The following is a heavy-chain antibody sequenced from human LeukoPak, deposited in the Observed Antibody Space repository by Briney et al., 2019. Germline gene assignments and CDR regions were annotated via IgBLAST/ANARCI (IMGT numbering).Heavy chain of an antibody. CDR1: GYTFTTYG. Sequence: VASVKVSCKTSGYTFTTYGITWVRQAPGQGLEWMGWIGAYNGNTNYAQKLQGRVTMTTDTSTNTAYMELRSLRSDDTAVYYCARDRSPYYGDYTYSDAFDIWGQGTMVTVSS. CDR2: IGAYNGNT. D-gene: IGHD4-17*01. CDR3: ARDRSPYYGDYTYSDAFDI. J-gene: IGHJ3*02. V-gene: IGHV1-18*01.